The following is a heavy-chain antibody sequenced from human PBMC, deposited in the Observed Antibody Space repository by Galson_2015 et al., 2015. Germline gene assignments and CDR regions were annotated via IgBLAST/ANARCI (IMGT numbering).Heavy chain of an antibody. CDR2: ITVGTGST. D-gene: IGHD1-14*01. CDR1: GYNFIIYH. CDR3: ARGANPENDY. J-gene: IGHJ4*02. Sequence: SVKVSCKASGYNFIIYHMHWVRQAPGQGLEWMGYITVGTGSTKYSQEFQGRVTITRDTSASTAYMELSALKSEDTAVYYCARGANPENDYWGQGTLVTVSS. V-gene: IGHV1-3*01.